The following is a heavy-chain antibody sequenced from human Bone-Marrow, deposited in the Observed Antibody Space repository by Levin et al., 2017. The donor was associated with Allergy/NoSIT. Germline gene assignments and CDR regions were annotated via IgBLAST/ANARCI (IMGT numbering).Heavy chain of an antibody. J-gene: IGHJ4*02. CDR2: IHSSGST. D-gene: IGHD6-13*01. V-gene: IGHV4-4*07. CDR3: ARVGYSSSVSYFDY. Sequence: SETLSLTCTVSGGSISGYYWSWIRQSAGKGLECTGRIHSSGSTNYNPSLKSRVTMSIDTSKNQFSLTLASVTAADTAVYFCARVGYSSSVSYFDYWGQGALVTVSS. CDR1: GGSISGYY.